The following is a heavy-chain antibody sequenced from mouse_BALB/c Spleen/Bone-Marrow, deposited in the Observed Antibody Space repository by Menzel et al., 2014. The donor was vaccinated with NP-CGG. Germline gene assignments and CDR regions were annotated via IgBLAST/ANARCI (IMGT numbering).Heavy chain of an antibody. CDR2: IDPANGNT. CDR1: GFNIEDTY. Sequence: VTLKVSGAELVKPGASVKLSCTASGFNIEDTYMHWVKQRPEQGLEWIGRIDPANGNTKYDPKFQGKATITADTSSNTAYLQLSSLTSEDTAVYYCAEITTAAYYVMDYWGQGTSVTVSS. V-gene: IGHV14-3*02. D-gene: IGHD1-2*01. J-gene: IGHJ4*01. CDR3: AEITTAAYYVMDY.